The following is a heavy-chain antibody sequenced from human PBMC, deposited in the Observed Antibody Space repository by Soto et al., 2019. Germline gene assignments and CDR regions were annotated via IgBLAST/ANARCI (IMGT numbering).Heavy chain of an antibody. D-gene: IGHD1-26*01. J-gene: IGHJ6*02. CDR2: ISGSGGNT. CDR3: AMLNSGSNSYRGMDF. V-gene: IGHV3-23*01. CDR1: GFALGNYA. Sequence: PGGSLRLSCAPSGFALGNYAMNWVRQAPGKGLEWVSAISGSGGNTFYTDSVKGRFTISRDNSKNTLYLQMNSLRAEDTAIYYCAMLNSGSNSYRGMDFWGQGTTVTVSS.